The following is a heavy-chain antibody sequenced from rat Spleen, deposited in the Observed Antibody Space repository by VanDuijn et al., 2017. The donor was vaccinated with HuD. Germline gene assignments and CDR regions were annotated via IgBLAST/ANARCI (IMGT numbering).Heavy chain of an antibody. CDR1: GFSITTHY. CDR2: INSAGTT. J-gene: IGHJ3*01. V-gene: IGHV3-3*01. Sequence: EVRLQESGPGLVKPSQSLSLTCSVTGFSITTHYWDWIRRFPGSKLEWMGYINSAGTTVYNPSLKSRISITRDTTRNQFFLQVNSVTTEDTATYYCARSDGTHYYLPFPYWGQGTLVTVSS. CDR3: ARSDGTHYYLPFPY. D-gene: IGHD1-12*02.